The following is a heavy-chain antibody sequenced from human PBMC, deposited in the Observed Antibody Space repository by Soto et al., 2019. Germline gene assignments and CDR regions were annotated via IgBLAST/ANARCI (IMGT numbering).Heavy chain of an antibody. CDR2: IYYSRST. D-gene: IGHD3-22*01. Sequence: TSETLSLTCTVSGGSISSYYWSWIRQPPGKGLEWIGYIYYSRSTNYNPSLKSRVTISVDTSKNQFSLKLSSVTAADTALYYCARGLGYDSSGYYWNWFDPWGHGTLVTVSS. V-gene: IGHV4-59*01. CDR1: GGSISSYY. CDR3: ARGLGYDSSGYYWNWFDP. J-gene: IGHJ5*02.